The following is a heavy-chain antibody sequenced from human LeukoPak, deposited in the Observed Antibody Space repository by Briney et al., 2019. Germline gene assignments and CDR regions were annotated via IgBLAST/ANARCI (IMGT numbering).Heavy chain of an antibody. Sequence: GGSLRLSCAASGFTFSSYSMNWVRQAPGRGLEWVSSISSSSSYIYYADSVKGRFTISRDNAKNSLYLQMNSLRAEDTAVYYCARLCGYYDSSGYHHLFDHWGQGTLVTVSS. CDR1: GFTFSSYS. CDR2: ISSSSSYI. J-gene: IGHJ4*02. CDR3: ARLCGYYDSSGYHHLFDH. D-gene: IGHD3-22*01. V-gene: IGHV3-21*01.